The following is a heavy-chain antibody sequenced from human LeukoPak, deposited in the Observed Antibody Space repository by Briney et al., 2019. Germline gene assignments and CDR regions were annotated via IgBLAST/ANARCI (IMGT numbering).Heavy chain of an antibody. CDR3: ARAVDFWSGYSNGGFDP. CDR2: IYTSGST. J-gene: IGHJ5*02. D-gene: IGHD3-3*01. V-gene: IGHV4-4*08. Sequence: SETLSLTCTVSGGSISSYYWSWIRQPPGKGLEWIGRIYTSGSTNYNPSLKSRVTISVDTSKNQFSLKLSSVTAADTAVYYCARAVDFWSGYSNGGFDPWGQGTLVTVSS. CDR1: GGSISSYY.